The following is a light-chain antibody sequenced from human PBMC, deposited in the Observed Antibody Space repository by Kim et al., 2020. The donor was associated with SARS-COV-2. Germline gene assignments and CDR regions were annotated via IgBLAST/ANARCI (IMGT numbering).Light chain of an antibody. CDR2: DVS. CDR3: TSYTSTSTMV. V-gene: IGLV2-14*03. Sequence: QSIRSTCTGTSSDVGCYIFVSWYQQQPGKAQKLILYDVSHRPSGVSNRFSGSKSRNRASLTIFGLQAEDEADYYCTSYTSTSTMVFGGGTQLTVL. J-gene: IGLJ2*01. CDR1: SSDVGCYIF.